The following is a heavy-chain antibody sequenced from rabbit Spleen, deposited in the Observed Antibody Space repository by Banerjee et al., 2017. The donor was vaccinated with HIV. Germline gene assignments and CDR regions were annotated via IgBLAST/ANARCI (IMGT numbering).Heavy chain of an antibody. CDR3: ARVSETSGWGEDL. D-gene: IGHD4-1*01. V-gene: IGHV1S40*01. J-gene: IGHJ6*01. CDR2: IYVGSGGGT. Sequence: QSLEESGGDLVKPGASLTLTCTASGFSFSYSYWICWVRQAPGKGLEWIACIYVGSGGGTKYASWAKGRFTITKTSSTTVTLQMTSLTAADTATYFCARVSETSGWGEDLWGPGTLVTVS. CDR1: GFSFSYSYW.